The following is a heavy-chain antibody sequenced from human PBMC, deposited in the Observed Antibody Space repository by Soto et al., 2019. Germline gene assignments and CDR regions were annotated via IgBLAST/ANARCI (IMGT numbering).Heavy chain of an antibody. V-gene: IGHV4-39*02. D-gene: IGHD1-1*01. CDR2: VSSRGTT. J-gene: IGHJ4*02. CDR1: GDSIRSSSYA. CDR3: ARESLDDSP. Sequence: PSETLSLTCSVSGDSIRSSSYAWGWIRQPPGKGLEWIGSVSSRGTTYFNPSVRSRVTMSVDTSRNQYSMTLTSVTVADTAVYYCARESLDDSPWGPGTLVTVS.